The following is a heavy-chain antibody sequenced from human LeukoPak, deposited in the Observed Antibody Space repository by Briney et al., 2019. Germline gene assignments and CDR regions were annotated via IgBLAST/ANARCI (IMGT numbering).Heavy chain of an antibody. CDR2: IYTTGST. D-gene: IGHD1-1*01. J-gene: IGHJ4*02. V-gene: IGHV4-4*07. Sequence: SETLSLTCTVSGGSISNYYWSWIRQPAGKGLEWIGRIYTTGSTNYNPSLKSRVTISVDTSKNQFSLKLSSVTAADTAVYYCARWKGSHATRRGYYFDYWGQGTLVTVSS. CDR1: GGSISNYY. CDR3: ARWKGSHATRRGYYFDY.